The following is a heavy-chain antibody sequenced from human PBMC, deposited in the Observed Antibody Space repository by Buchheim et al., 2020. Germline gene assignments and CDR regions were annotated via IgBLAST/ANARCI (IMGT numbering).Heavy chain of an antibody. J-gene: IGHJ4*02. CDR3: ARDSVRYGSGWYRPFDY. D-gene: IGHD6-19*01. Sequence: EVQLVESGGGLVQPGGSLRLSCEGSGFSFSNYWMSWVRQAPGKGLEWVANIKQDGSEKDYVDSVKGRFTISKDNARNSVYLQMNSLRADDTAVYFCARDSVRYGSGWYRPFDYWGQGIL. V-gene: IGHV3-7*01. CDR1: GFSFSNYW. CDR2: IKQDGSEK.